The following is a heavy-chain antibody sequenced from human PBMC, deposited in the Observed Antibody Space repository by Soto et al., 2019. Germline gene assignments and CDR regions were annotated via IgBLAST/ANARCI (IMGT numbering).Heavy chain of an antibody. Sequence: PGGSLRLSCAASGFTFSSYAMHWVRQAPGKGLEWVAVISYDGSNKYYADSVKGRFTISRDNSKNTLYLQMNSLRAEDTAVYYCARRKLDWGQGTLVTVSS. CDR3: ARRKLD. CDR1: GFTFSSYA. V-gene: IGHV3-30-3*01. CDR2: ISYDGSNK. D-gene: IGHD6-6*01. J-gene: IGHJ4*02.